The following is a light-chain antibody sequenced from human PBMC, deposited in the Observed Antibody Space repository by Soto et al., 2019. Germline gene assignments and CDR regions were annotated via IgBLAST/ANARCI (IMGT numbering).Light chain of an antibody. J-gene: IGLJ1*01. CDR2: DVS. V-gene: IGLV2-11*01. CDR1: STDVGGYNY. CDR3: CAYAGRDTLYV. Sequence: QSVLSQPRSVSGSPGQSVTISCTGTSTDVGGYNYVSWYQQHPGKVPNLMLYDVSKRPSGVPDRFSGSKSGNTASLTICGLHAEDEADYYCCAYAGRDTLYVFGSGTKVTVL.